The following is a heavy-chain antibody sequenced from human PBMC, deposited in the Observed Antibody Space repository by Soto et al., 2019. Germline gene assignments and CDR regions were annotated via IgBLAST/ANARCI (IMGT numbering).Heavy chain of an antibody. CDR2: ISSRGTTI. V-gene: IGHV3-48*03. J-gene: IGHJ6*02. CDR1: GFTFSNYE. Sequence: LRLSCAASGFTFSNYEMNWVRQAPGKGLEWVSYISSRGTTIYYADSVKGRFTISRDNTKNSLYLQMNSLRAEDAAVYYCARDPGSYGMDVWGQGTTVTVS. D-gene: IGHD1-26*01. CDR3: ARDPGSYGMDV.